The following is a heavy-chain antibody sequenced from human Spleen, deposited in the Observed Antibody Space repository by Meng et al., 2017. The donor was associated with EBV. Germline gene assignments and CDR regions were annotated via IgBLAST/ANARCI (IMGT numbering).Heavy chain of an antibody. Sequence: TLKESAPPLVKPTQTLTLTCTLSGFSLSTSGVGVGWIRQPPGKALEWLALIYWDDDKRYSPSLKSRLTITKDTSKNQVVLTMTNMDPVDTATYYCARHLSSLGSVPFDSWGQGTLVTVSS. CDR3: ARHLSSLGSVPFDS. CDR1: GFSLSTSGVG. V-gene: IGHV2-5*02. J-gene: IGHJ4*02. D-gene: IGHD2-15*01. CDR2: IYWDDDK.